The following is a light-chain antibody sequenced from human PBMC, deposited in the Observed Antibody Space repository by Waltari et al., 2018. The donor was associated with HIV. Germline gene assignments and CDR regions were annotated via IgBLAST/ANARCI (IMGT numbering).Light chain of an antibody. Sequence: DIQMTKSPPNLPASMGDRVTIPCRASQQIGSYLNWYLHKPETPPKLLIFGASTLQGGVPSRVSGGGSGTDFFLSIDSLQPEDFAIYDCQQSFTSPATFGQRTKVELK. CDR1: QQIGSY. CDR2: GAS. V-gene: IGKV1-39*01. J-gene: IGKJ2*01. CDR3: QQSFTSPAT.